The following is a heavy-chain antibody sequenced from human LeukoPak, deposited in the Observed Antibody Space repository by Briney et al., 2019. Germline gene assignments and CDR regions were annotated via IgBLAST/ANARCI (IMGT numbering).Heavy chain of an antibody. V-gene: IGHV3-30*18. CDR2: ISYDGSNE. D-gene: IGHD6-13*01. J-gene: IGHJ4*02. CDR1: GFTFNSYG. CDR3: AKDRGWQQLVDY. Sequence: GGSLRLSCAASGFTFNSYGMHWIRQAPGKGPEWVAVISYDGSNEYYADSVKGRFTISRDNSKNTLYLQMNSLRAEDTAVYYCAKDRGWQQLVDYWGQGTLVTVSS.